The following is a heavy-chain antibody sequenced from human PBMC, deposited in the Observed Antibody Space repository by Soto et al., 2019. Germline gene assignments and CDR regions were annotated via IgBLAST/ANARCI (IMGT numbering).Heavy chain of an antibody. D-gene: IGHD6-25*01. Sequence: PSETLSLTCTVSGGSISSGGYYWSWIRQHPGKGLEWIGYIYYSGSTYYNPSLKSRVTISVDTSKNQFSLKLSSVTAADTAVYYCARGQMMGSDYYYGTDVWGQGTTVTLSS. CDR2: IYYSGST. CDR3: ARGQMMGSDYYYGTDV. CDR1: GGSISSGGYY. J-gene: IGHJ6*02. V-gene: IGHV4-31*03.